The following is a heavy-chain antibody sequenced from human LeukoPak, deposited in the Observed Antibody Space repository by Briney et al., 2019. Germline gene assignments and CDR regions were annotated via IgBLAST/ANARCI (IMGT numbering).Heavy chain of an antibody. CDR3: ARGSIAAAGIYFDY. Sequence: PSETLSLTCAVSGGSISSSNWWSWVRQPPGKGLEWIGEIYHSGSTNYNPSLKSRVTISVDKSKNQFSLKLSSATAADTAVYYCARGSIAAAGIYFDYWGQGTLVTVSS. CDR2: IYHSGST. CDR1: GGSISSSNW. J-gene: IGHJ4*02. D-gene: IGHD6-13*01. V-gene: IGHV4-4*02.